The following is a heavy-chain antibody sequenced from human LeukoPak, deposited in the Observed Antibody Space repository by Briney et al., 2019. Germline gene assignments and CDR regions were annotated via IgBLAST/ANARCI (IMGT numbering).Heavy chain of an antibody. CDR1: GGSISSYY. J-gene: IGHJ3*02. CDR3: ASWVVYGGNWGAFDI. CDR2: IYTSGST. V-gene: IGHV4-4*07. D-gene: IGHD4-23*01. Sequence: SETLSLTCTVSGGSISSYYWSWIRQPAGKGLEWIWRIYTSGSTNDNPSLKSRVTMSVDTSKNQSSLKLSSVTAADTAVYYCASWVVYGGNWGAFDIWGQGTMVTVSS.